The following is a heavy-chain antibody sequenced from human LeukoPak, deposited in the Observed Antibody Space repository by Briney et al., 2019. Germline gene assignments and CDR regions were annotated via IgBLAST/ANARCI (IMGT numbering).Heavy chain of an antibody. D-gene: IGHD3-22*01. CDR2: ISGGGGST. J-gene: IGHJ4*02. CDR3: ANFYDSSVYYGY. CDR1: GFTFSSYA. V-gene: IGHV3-23*01. Sequence: GGSLRLSCAASGFTFSSYAMSWVRQAPGKGLEWVSAISGGGGSTYYADSVKGRFTISRDNSKNTLYLQMNSLRAEDTAVYYCANFYDSSVYYGYWGQGTLVTVSS.